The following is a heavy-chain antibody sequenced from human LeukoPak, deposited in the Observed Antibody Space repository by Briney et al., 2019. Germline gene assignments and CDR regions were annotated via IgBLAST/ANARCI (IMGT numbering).Heavy chain of an antibody. D-gene: IGHD6-19*01. Sequence: SETLSLTCIVSGGSISSYYWSWIRQPPGKGLEWIGYIYYSGSTNYNPSLNSRVTISVDTSKNQFSLKLSSVTTADTAVYYCARSLAVAGYYYNYYMDVWGKGTTVTVSS. V-gene: IGHV4-59*01. CDR2: IYYSGST. CDR1: GGSISSYY. CDR3: ARSLAVAGYYYNYYMDV. J-gene: IGHJ6*03.